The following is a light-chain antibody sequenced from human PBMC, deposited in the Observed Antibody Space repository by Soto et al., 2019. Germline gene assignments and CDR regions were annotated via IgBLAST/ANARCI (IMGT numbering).Light chain of an antibody. J-gene: IGLJ2*01. CDR1: SSNIGTNY. CDR2: SNN. V-gene: IGLV1-47*01. CDR3: ATWDDSLSDLV. Sequence: QSVLTQSPSASGTPGQRVTISCSGSSSNIGTNYVYWYQQLPGTAPKLLIYSNNQRPSGVPDRFSGSKSGTSASLAISGLRSEDEADYYCATWDDSLSDLVFGGGTKLTVL.